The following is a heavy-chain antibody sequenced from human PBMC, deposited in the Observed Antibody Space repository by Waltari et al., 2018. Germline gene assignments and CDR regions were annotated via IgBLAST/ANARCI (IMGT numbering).Heavy chain of an antibody. CDR3: TVSEVGKYFEK. D-gene: IGHD3-10*01. J-gene: IGHJ4*02. V-gene: IGHV1-69-2*01. Sequence: VRLVQSGAELRKPGTTLKFSCQVSGLDFGAIYVHWVRQAPEKGLEWVGLVDPGEGRTLYAETFQGRVTIAADTSTNIVHMEVRGLRLEDAAVYYCTVSEVGKYFEKWGQGTLVTVSS. CDR2: VDPGEGRT. CDR1: GLDFGAIY.